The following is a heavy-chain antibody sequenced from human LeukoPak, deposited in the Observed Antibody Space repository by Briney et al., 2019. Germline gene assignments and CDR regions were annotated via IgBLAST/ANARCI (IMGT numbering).Heavy chain of an antibody. Sequence: PSQTLSLTCTVSGGSISSGGYYWSWIRQPPGKGLEWIGEINHSGSTNYNPPLKSRVTISVDTSKNQFSLKLSSVTAADTAVYYCARGWLLSHYYDSSGYRYDAFDIWGQGTMVTVSS. CDR3: ARGWLLSHYYDSSGYRYDAFDI. D-gene: IGHD3-22*01. V-gene: IGHV4-30-2*01. CDR1: GGSISSGGYY. J-gene: IGHJ3*02. CDR2: INHSGST.